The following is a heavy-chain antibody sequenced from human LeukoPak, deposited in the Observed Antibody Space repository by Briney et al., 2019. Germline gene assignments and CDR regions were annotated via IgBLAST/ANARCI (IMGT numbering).Heavy chain of an antibody. V-gene: IGHV3-30-3*01. CDR1: GFTFSSYA. D-gene: IGHD2-15*01. CDR3: ARDLSDIVVVVAAVYYYGMDV. J-gene: IGHJ6*02. CDR2: ISYDGSNK. Sequence: GGSLRLSCAASGFTFSSYAMHWVRQAPGKGLEWVAVISYDGSNKYYADSVKGRFTISRDNSKNTLYLQMSSLRAEDTAVYYCARDLSDIVVVVAAVYYYGMDVWGQGTTVTVSS.